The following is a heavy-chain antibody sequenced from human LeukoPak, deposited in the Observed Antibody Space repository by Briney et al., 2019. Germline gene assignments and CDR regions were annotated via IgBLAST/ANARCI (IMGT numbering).Heavy chain of an antibody. D-gene: IGHD6-19*01. V-gene: IGHV3-30-3*01. J-gene: IGHJ4*02. Sequence: GGSVRLSCAASGFTFSNYAMHWVRQAPGKGLEWVAVISYDGSNKYYADSVKGRFTISRDNSKNTLYLQMNSLRAEDTAVYYCARAKAVAGPFDYWGQGTLVTVSS. CDR2: ISYDGSNK. CDR1: GFTFSNYA. CDR3: ARAKAVAGPFDY.